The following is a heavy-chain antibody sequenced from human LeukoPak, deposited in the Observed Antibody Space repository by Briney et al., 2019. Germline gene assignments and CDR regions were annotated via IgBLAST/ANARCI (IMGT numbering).Heavy chain of an antibody. J-gene: IGHJ5*02. Sequence: SETLSLTCTVSGGSFSNYYWTWIRQPPGKGLEWIGYMYSSGGTNYNPSLKSRVTISIATSNNQFSLKLSSVTAADTAVYYCARDLSTMVRGVIIGRAIPNWFDPWGQGTLVTVSS. D-gene: IGHD3-10*01. CDR3: ARDLSTMVRGVIIGRAIPNWFDP. CDR1: GGSFSNYY. V-gene: IGHV4-59*12. CDR2: MYSSGGT.